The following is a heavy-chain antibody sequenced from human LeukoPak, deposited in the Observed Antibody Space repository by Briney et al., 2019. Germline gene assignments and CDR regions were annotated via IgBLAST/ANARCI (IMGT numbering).Heavy chain of an antibody. J-gene: IGHJ5*02. D-gene: IGHD6-6*01. CDR1: GGSISSSSYY. CDR2: IYYSGCT. CDR3: AREGSIAALFNWFDP. Sequence: PSETLSLTCTVSGGSISSSSYYWGWIRQPPGKGLEWIGSIYYSGCTYYNPSLMSRVTISVDTSKNQFSLKLSSVTAADTAVYYCAREGSIAALFNWFDPWGQGTLVTVSS. V-gene: IGHV4-39*02.